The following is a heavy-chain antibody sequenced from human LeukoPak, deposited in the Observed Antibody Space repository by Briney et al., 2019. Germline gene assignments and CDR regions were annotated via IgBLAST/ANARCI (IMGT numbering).Heavy chain of an antibody. J-gene: IGHJ4*02. Sequence: SETLSLTCTVSGGSISSYYWSWIRQPPGKGLEWIGYIYYSGSTNYNPSLKSRVTISVDTSKNQFSLKLSSVTAADTAVYYCARVGVGEQQLVSDYWGQGTLVTVSS. V-gene: IGHV4-59*08. D-gene: IGHD6-13*01. CDR2: IYYSGST. CDR1: GGSISSYY. CDR3: ARVGVGEQQLVSDY.